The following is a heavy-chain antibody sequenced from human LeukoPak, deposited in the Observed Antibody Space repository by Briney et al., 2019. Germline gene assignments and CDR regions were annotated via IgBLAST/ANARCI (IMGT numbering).Heavy chain of an antibody. J-gene: IGHJ4*02. CDR1: GYSFPSYW. D-gene: IGHD1-7*01. CDR3: ARLVTGTWDR. CDR2: IYPADSDT. V-gene: IGHV5-51*01. Sequence: GESLKISCKGSGYSFPSYWIGWVRQIPGKGLEWMGTIYPADSDTRYSPSFQGQVTISADKSISTAYLQWSSLKASDTAMYYCARLVTGTWDRWGQGTLVTVSS.